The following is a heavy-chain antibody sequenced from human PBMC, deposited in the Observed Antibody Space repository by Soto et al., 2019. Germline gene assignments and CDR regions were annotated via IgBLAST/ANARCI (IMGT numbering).Heavy chain of an antibody. D-gene: IGHD3-16*01. Sequence: QVQLVESGGGVVQPGRSLRLSCAASGFTFSSYGIHWVRQAPGKGLEWVAVIWYDGSNKYYADSVKGRFTISRDNSKNRLYLQMNSLRAEDTAVYYCARDIPADDYQPYSSGWFDPWGQGTLVTVSS. V-gene: IGHV3-33*01. CDR1: GFTFSSYG. CDR3: ARDIPADDYQPYSSGWFDP. CDR2: IWYDGSNK. J-gene: IGHJ5*02.